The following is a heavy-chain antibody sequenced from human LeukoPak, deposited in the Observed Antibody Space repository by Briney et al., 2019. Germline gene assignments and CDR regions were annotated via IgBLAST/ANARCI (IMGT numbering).Heavy chain of an antibody. D-gene: IGHD3-22*01. V-gene: IGHV3-7*01. CDR1: GLTFSNYW. Sequence: GGSLRLSCAASGLTFSNYWMTWVRQAPGKGLEWVANVNQDGSNKFYVDSVKGRFTVSRDNAKNSLYLQMNNLRAEDTAVYFCAKVPSSGWLLLRGRPFDYWGQGTLVTVSS. CDR3: AKVPSSGWLLLRGRPFDY. J-gene: IGHJ4*02. CDR2: VNQDGSNK.